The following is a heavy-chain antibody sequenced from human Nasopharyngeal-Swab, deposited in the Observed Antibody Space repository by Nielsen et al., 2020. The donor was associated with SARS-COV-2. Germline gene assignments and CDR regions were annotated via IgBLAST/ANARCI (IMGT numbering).Heavy chain of an antibody. Sequence: SVKVSCKASGGTFSSYAISWVRQAAGQGVEWMGGIIPIFGTANYAQKFQGRVTITADESTSTAYMELSSLNSEDTAVYYCARLPYGDYEVGSYYYYYMDVWGKGTTVTVSS. D-gene: IGHD4-17*01. CDR3: ARLPYGDYEVGSYYYYYMDV. V-gene: IGHV1-69*13. CDR1: GGTFSSYA. CDR2: IIPIFGTA. J-gene: IGHJ6*03.